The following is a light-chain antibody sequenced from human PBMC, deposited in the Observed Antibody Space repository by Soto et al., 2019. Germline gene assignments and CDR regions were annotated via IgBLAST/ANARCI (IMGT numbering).Light chain of an antibody. CDR2: AAS. V-gene: IGKV3-20*01. J-gene: IGKJ1*01. Sequence: LSKSPGTLSLSPGARAAPSCRARQNVRTNYLAWYQQKPGQAPKLLIYAASTRASGIPERFSGSGSGTDFTLTISSLQSEDFAAYYCQQYGNSPQTFGQGTKVDIK. CDR1: QNVRTNY. CDR3: QQYGNSPQT.